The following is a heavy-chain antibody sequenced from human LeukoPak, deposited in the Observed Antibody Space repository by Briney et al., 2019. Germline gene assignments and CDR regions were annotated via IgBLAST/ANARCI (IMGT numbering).Heavy chain of an antibody. CDR2: IYYSGST. D-gene: IGHD3-22*01. V-gene: IGHV4-59*01. CDR1: GGSISSYY. J-gene: IGHJ4*02. CDR3: ARSSESYDSSGYYSYYFDY. Sequence: SETLSLTCTVSGGSISSYYWRWIRQPAGKGLEWIGFIYYSGSTHYKPSLKSRGTISVDTSKNQYSLKLSSVTAADTAVYYCARSSESYDSSGYYSYYFDYWGQGTLVTVSS.